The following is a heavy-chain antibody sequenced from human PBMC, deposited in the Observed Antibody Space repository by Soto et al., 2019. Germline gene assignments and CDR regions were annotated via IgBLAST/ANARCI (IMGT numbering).Heavy chain of an antibody. J-gene: IGHJ6*03. CDR2: IGTAGDT. CDR1: GLTFSSYD. CDR3: ARGPASPYYYYYMDV. Sequence: GGSLRLSCAASGLTFSSYDMHWVRQATGKGLEWVSAIGTAGDTYYPGSVKGRFTISRENAKNSLYLQMNSLRAGDTAVYYCARGPASPYYYYYMDVWGKGTTVTVSS. D-gene: IGHD2-2*01. V-gene: IGHV3-13*01.